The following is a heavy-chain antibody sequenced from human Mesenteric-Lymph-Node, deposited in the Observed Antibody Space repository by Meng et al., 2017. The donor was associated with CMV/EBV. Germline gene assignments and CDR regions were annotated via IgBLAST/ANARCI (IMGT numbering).Heavy chain of an antibody. Sequence: LRLSCAISGDSVSSNTTAWSWIRQSPSRGLEWLGRTYYRSKWYSNYAVSVKSRITISPDTSKNQFSLQLNSVTPEDTAVYYCARVLPAFYYDTSAYPLDYWGQGTLVTVSS. D-gene: IGHD3-22*01. CDR1: GDSVSSNTTA. CDR3: ARVLPAFYYDTSAYPLDY. V-gene: IGHV6-1*01. CDR2: TYYRSKWYS. J-gene: IGHJ4*02.